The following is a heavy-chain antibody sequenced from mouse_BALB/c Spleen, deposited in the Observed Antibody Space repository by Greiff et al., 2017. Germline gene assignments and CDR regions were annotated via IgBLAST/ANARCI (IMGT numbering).Heavy chain of an antibody. CDR3: RGTTALYYIDY. Sequence: EVQLQQSGAELVRPGASVKLSCTASGFNIKDYYMHWVKQRPEQGLEWIGWIDPENGDTEYAPKFQGKATMTADTSSNTAYLQLISLTSEDTSVDYCRGTTALYYIDYWGQGTTVTVSS. V-gene: IGHV14-4*02. CDR1: GFNIKDYY. J-gene: IGHJ2*01. CDR2: IDPENGDT. D-gene: IGHD1-2*01.